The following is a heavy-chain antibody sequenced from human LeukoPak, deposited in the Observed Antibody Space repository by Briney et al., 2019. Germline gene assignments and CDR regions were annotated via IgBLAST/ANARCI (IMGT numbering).Heavy chain of an antibody. CDR3: ASAGHDGIGYKVC. Sequence: SETLSLTCAVSGGSISSSNWWSWVRQPPGKGLEWIGEIYHSGSANYNPSLKSRVTISVDKSKNQFSLRLSSVTAADTAVYYCASAGHDGIGYKVCWGQGTLVTVSS. CDR2: IYHSGSA. D-gene: IGHD3-22*01. V-gene: IGHV4-4*02. CDR1: GGSISSSNW. J-gene: IGHJ4*02.